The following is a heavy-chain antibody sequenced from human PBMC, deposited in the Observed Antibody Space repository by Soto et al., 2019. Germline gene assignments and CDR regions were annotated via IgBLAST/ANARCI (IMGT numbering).Heavy chain of an antibody. CDR3: AKDGMVRGLFNWFDP. CDR1: GFTFDDYA. J-gene: IGHJ5*02. CDR2: ISWNSGSI. Sequence: GGSLRLSCAASGFTFDDYAMHWVRQAPGKGLEWVSGISWNSGSIGYADSVKGRFTISRDNAKNSLYLQMNSLRAEDTALYYCAKDGMVRGLFNWFDPWGQGTLVTV. V-gene: IGHV3-9*01. D-gene: IGHD3-10*01.